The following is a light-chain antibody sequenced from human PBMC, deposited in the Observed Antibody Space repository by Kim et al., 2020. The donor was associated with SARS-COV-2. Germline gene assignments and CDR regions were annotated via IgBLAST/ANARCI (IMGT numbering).Light chain of an antibody. J-gene: IGLJ2*01. CDR3: SSYTTSTTWL. CDR2: DVT. CDR1: SNDVGDYKF. V-gene: IGLV2-14*03. Sequence: GHSITISCTGTSNDVGDYKFVSWYQQHPGKAPKLIIYDVTNRPSGVSNRFSGSKSGNTASLTISGLQAEDEADYYCSSYTTSTTWLFGGGTKLTVL.